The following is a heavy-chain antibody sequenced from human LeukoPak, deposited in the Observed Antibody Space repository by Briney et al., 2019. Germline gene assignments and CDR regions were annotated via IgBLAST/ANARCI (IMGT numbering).Heavy chain of an antibody. CDR3: ASLRVPGDFDY. Sequence: KPSETLSLTCTVSGYSISSGYYWGWIRQPPGKGLEWIGNIYHSGNTYYNSSLKSRVTISVDTSKNQFSLRLTSVTAADTAVYYCASLRVPGDFDYWGQGTLVTVSS. CDR2: IYHSGNT. D-gene: IGHD3-16*01. V-gene: IGHV4-38-2*02. J-gene: IGHJ4*02. CDR1: GYSISSGYY.